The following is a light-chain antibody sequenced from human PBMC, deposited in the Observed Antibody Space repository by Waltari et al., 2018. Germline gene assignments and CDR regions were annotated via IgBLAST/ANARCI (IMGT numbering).Light chain of an antibody. J-gene: IGKJ2*01. Sequence: VLTQSPGTLYLSPGERATLSCRASQSLTKRYLAWYQQKPGQAPRLLIYGASSSAAGIPDRFSGSGSGTDFTLTISRLEPEDFAVYYCQQYGSSVLYTFGQGTKLEIK. CDR1: QSLTKRY. CDR3: QQYGSSVLYT. CDR2: GAS. V-gene: IGKV3-20*01.